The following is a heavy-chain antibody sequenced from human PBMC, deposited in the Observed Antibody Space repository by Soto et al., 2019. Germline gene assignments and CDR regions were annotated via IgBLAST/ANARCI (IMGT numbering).Heavy chain of an antibody. D-gene: IGHD6-13*01. CDR2: IIPVFGTA. CDR3: ARETPSAAAAYYYYGLDV. CDR1: GGTFSSYF. V-gene: IGHV1-69*01. Sequence: QVQLVQPGAEVKKAGSSVKVSCKVSGGTFSSYFINWVRQAPGQGLEWVGGIIPVFGTASYAEKFQGRVTITADVSTSAAYMELSRLRSDDTAVYYCARETPSAAAAYYYYGLDVWGQGTTVTVPS. J-gene: IGHJ6*02.